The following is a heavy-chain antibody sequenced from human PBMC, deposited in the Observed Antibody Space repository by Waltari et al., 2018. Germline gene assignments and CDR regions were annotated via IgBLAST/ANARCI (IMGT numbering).Heavy chain of an antibody. CDR2: INNGAST. Sequence: QVQLQQWGAGLLKPSETLSLTCAVYGGSFSGYYWSWIRQPPGKGLEWFGEINNGASTNYNPSLKSRVTISVDTSKNQFYLKLSSVTAADTAVYYCARECREITMVRGVIITARTKMAFDIWGQGTMVTVSS. CDR3: ARECREITMVRGVIITARTKMAFDI. CDR1: GGSFSGYY. D-gene: IGHD3-10*01. J-gene: IGHJ3*02. V-gene: IGHV4-34*01.